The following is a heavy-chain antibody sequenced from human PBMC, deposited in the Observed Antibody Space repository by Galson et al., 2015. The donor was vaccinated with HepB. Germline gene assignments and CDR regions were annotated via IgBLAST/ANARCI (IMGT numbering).Heavy chain of an antibody. V-gene: IGHV1-8*01. CDR1: GYTFTSFD. J-gene: IGHJ6*02. Sequence: SVKVSCKASGYTFTSFDINWVRQATGQGLEWMGWMNLNSGNTGFARKFQGRVTMTGDTHISTAYMELTSLRSEDTAVYYCARLYFGSGNYHKLPVWGQGTTITVSS. CDR3: ARLYFGSGNYHKLPV. D-gene: IGHD3-10*01. CDR2: MNLNSGNT.